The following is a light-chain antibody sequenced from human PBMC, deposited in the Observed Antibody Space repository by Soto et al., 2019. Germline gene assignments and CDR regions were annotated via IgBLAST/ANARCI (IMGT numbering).Light chain of an antibody. Sequence: EIVLTQSPGTLSLSPGQRATLSCRASQSVSSDYLVWYQQKPGQAPRLLIYDASSRATGIPDRISGSGSGTDFTLTISRLEPEDFAVYYCQQYGSSPLTFGGGTKVEIK. CDR1: QSVSSDY. J-gene: IGKJ4*01. V-gene: IGKV3-20*01. CDR2: DAS. CDR3: QQYGSSPLT.